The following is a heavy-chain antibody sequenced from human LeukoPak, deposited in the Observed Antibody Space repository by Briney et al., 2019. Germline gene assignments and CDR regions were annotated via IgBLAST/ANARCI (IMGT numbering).Heavy chain of an antibody. V-gene: IGHV3-11*04. Sequence: GGSLRLSCAASGFTFSDYYMSWIRQAPGKGLEWVSYISSSGSTIYYADSAKGRFTISRDNAKNSLYLQMNSLRAEDTAVYYCARDACSSTSCYPMEYFQHWGQGTLVTVSS. CDR3: ARDACSSTSCYPMEYFQH. CDR2: ISSSGSTI. D-gene: IGHD2-2*01. CDR1: GFTFSDYY. J-gene: IGHJ1*01.